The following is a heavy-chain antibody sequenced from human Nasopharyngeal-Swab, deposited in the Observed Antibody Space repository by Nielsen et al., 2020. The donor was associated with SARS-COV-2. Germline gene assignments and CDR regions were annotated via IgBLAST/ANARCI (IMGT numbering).Heavy chain of an antibody. Sequence: GGSLRLSCEASGFTVSSYGMHRVRQAPGKGQEWVAVIWYDGSNKYYADSVKGRFTISRDNSKNTLYLQMNSLRAEDTAVYYCARSDLYSSSWYAPFDYWGQGTLVTVSS. CDR1: GFTVSSYG. CDR2: IWYDGSNK. V-gene: IGHV3-33*01. CDR3: ARSDLYSSSWYAPFDY. D-gene: IGHD6-13*01. J-gene: IGHJ4*02.